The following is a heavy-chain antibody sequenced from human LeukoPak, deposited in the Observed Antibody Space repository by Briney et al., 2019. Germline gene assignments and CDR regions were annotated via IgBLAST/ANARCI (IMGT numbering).Heavy chain of an antibody. J-gene: IGHJ5*02. V-gene: IGHV1-2*02. CDR2: INPNSGGT. CDR3: ASIGYCSGGSCYNWFDP. Sequence: ASVKVSCKASGYTFTGYYMHWVRQAPGQGLEWMGWINPNSGGTNYAQKFQGRVTMTRDTSISTAYMELSRLRSEDTAVYYCASIGYCSGGSCYNWFDPWGQGTLVTVSS. D-gene: IGHD2-15*01. CDR1: GYTFTGYY.